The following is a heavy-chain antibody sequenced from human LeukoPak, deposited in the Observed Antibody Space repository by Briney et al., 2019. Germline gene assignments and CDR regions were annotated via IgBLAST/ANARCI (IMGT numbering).Heavy chain of an antibody. CDR3: ARDEHSSSSFLRRSWFY. V-gene: IGHV1-18*01. CDR1: GYTFTSYG. CDR2: IGAYNGNT. D-gene: IGHD6-6*01. Sequence: ASVKVSCKASGYTFTSYGTSWVRQAPGQGLEWMGWIGAYNGNTNYAQKLQGRVTMTTDTSTSTAYMELRSLRSDDTAVYYCARDEHSSSSFLRRSWFYWGQGTLVTVSS. J-gene: IGHJ4*02.